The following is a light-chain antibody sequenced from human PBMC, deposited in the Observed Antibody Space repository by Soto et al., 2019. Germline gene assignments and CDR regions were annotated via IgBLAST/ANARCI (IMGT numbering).Light chain of an antibody. J-gene: IGKJ5*01. CDR3: QQRSNWIT. V-gene: IGKV3D-11*01. CDR2: XXX. Sequence: IEITQSPVTLSVSPGERSTLSCVASQDIVTNLAWCGQKRGQSPXLLIXXXXYRATGIPARFSGSGSGTDFTLTISSLEPEDFAIYYCQQRSNWITFGQGTRLEIK. CDR1: QDIVTN.